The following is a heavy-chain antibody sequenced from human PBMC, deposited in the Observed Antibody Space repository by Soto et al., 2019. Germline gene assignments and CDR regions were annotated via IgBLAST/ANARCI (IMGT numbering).Heavy chain of an antibody. D-gene: IGHD5-18*01. CDR1: GFTFSSYG. CDR3: ARGEVRGYSYGSRLDY. CDR2: IWYDGSNK. V-gene: IGHV3-33*01. J-gene: IGHJ4*02. Sequence: PGGSLRLSCAASGFTFSSYGMHWVRQAPGKGLEWVAVIWYDGSNKYYADSVKGRFTISRDNSKNTLYLQMNSLRAEDTAVYYCARGEVRGYSYGSRLDYWGQGTLVTVSS.